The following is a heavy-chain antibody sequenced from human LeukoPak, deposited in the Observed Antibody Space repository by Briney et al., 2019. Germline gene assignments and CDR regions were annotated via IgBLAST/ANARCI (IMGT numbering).Heavy chain of an antibody. J-gene: IGHJ4*02. D-gene: IGHD6-13*01. V-gene: IGHV7-4-1*02. CDR1: GYTFTGYY. CDR2: INTNTGNP. CDR3: ARASPYSSSWYFDY. Sequence: ASVKVSCKASGYTFTGYYMHWVRQAPGQGLEWMGWINTNTGNPTYAQGFTGRFVFSLDTSVSTAYLQISSLKAEDTAVYYCARASPYSSSWYFDYWGQGTLVTVSS.